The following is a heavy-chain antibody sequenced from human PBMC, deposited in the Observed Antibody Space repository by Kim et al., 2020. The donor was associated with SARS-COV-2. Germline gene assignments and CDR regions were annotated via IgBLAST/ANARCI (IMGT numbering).Heavy chain of an antibody. CDR2: ISSSGSTI. CDR3: ARGADIVVVVAAPDY. V-gene: IGHV3-48*03. CDR1: GFTFSSYE. Sequence: GGSLRLSCAASGFTFSSYEMNWVRQAPGKGLEWVSYISSSGSTIYYADSVKGRFTISRDNAKNSLYLQMNSLRAEDTAVYYCARGADIVVVVAAPDYWGQGTLVTVSS. J-gene: IGHJ4*02. D-gene: IGHD2-15*01.